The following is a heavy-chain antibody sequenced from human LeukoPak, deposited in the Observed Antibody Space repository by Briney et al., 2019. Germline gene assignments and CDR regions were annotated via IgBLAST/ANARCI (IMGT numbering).Heavy chain of an antibody. CDR2: ISAYNGNT. J-gene: IGHJ3*02. CDR3: ARAPPLRDDAFDI. V-gene: IGHV1-18*01. Sequence: ASVKLSCKASGYTFTSYGISWVRQAPGQGLEWMGWISAYNGNTNYAQKLQGRVTMTTDTYTSTAYMELRSLRSDDTAVYYCARAPPLRDDAFDIWGQGTMVTVSS. D-gene: IGHD3-3*01. CDR1: GYTFTSYG.